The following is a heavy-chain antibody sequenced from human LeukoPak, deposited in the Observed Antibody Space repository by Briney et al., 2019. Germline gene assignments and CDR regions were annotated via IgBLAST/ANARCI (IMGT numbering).Heavy chain of an antibody. D-gene: IGHD1-7*01. V-gene: IGHV4-61*01. J-gene: IGHJ4*02. CDR2: IHYSGST. CDR1: GGSVGGGNYY. CDR3: TRTGSTGGY. Sequence: SETLSLTCTVSGGSVGGGNYYCSLIRQSPGKGLEWIGYIHYSGSTVYNPSLKSRVTMSIDTSKNQFSLNLSSATAADTAVYYCTRTGSTGGYWGQGTLVTVSS.